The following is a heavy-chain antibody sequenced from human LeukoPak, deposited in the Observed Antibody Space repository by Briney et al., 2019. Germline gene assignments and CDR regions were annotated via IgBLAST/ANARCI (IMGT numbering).Heavy chain of an antibody. D-gene: IGHD3-10*01. Sequence: PSETLSLTCTVSGGSISSYYWSWIRQPPGKGLEWIGYIYYSGSAKYNPSLKSRVSISLDTSKNQFSLKLSSVTAADTAVYYCAREREVYHYGSGSHYNWFDPWGQGTLVTVSS. CDR2: IYYSGSA. CDR1: GGSISSYY. V-gene: IGHV4-59*01. CDR3: AREREVYHYGSGSHYNWFDP. J-gene: IGHJ5*02.